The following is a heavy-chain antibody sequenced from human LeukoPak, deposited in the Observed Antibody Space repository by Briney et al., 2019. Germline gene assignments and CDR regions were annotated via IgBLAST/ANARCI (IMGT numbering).Heavy chain of an antibody. CDR2: IYYSGST. Sequence: SETLSLTCTVSGGSISSGDYYWSWIRQPPGKGLEWIGYIYYSGSTYYNPSLKSRVTISVDTSKNQFSLKLSSVTAADTAVYYCARDHTQAAVVGYWGQGILVTVSS. CDR1: GGSISSGDYY. V-gene: IGHV4-30-4*01. J-gene: IGHJ4*02. D-gene: IGHD6-13*01. CDR3: ARDHTQAAVVGY.